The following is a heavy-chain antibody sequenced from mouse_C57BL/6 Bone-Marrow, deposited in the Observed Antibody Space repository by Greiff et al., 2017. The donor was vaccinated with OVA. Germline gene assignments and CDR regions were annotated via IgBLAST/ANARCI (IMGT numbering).Heavy chain of an antibody. J-gene: IGHJ4*01. CDR3: ARRSYDYDRRDAMDY. CDR1: GFTFSDYG. V-gene: IGHV5-17*01. Sequence: EVQLVESGGGLVKPGGSLKLSCAASGFTFSDYGMHWVRQAPEKGLEWVAYISSGSSTINYADTVKGRFTISRDNAKNTLFLQMTSLRSEDTAMYYCARRSYDYDRRDAMDYWGQGTSVTVSS. CDR2: ISSGSSTI. D-gene: IGHD2-4*01.